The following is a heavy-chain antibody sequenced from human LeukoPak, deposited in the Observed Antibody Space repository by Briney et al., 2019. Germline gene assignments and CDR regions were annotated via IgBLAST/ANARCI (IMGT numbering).Heavy chain of an antibody. V-gene: IGHV3-30*02. CDR3: AKDLHYCSSTSCYTLLDY. CDR1: GFTFSSYD. CDR2: IRYDGSNK. Sequence: SGGSLRLSCAASGFTFSSYDMHWVRQAPGKGLEWVAFIRYDGSNKYYADSVKGRFTISRDNSKNTLYLQMNSLRAEDTAVYYCAKDLHYCSSTSCYTLLDYWGQGTLVTVSS. D-gene: IGHD2-2*02. J-gene: IGHJ4*02.